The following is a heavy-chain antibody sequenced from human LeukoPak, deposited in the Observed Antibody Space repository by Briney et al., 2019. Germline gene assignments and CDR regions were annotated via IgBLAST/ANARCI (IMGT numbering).Heavy chain of an antibody. V-gene: IGHV3-7*01. CDR2: MKQDGSER. CDR1: GFTFSTYW. J-gene: IGHJ6*04. CDR3: AKDGSSSGLRTDV. Sequence: PGGSLRLSCTVSGFTFSTYWMNWVRQAPGKGLEWVANMKQDGSERYYVDSVKGRFTISRDNAKNSLYLQMNSLRAEDTAVYYCAKDGSSSGLRTDVWGKGTTVTVSS. D-gene: IGHD6-6*01.